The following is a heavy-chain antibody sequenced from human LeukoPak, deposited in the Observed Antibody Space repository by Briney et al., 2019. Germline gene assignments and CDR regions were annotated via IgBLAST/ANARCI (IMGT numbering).Heavy chain of an antibody. D-gene: IGHD6-6*01. V-gene: IGHV1-8*03. CDR2: MNPNSGNT. CDR3: AREGGYSSSPGSYYYYYMDV. CDR1: GYTFTSYD. J-gene: IGHJ6*03. Sequence: GASVKVSCKASGYTFTSYDINWVRQATGQGLEWMGWMNPNSGNTGYAQKFQGRVTITRNTSISTAYMELSSLRSEDTAVYYCAREGGYSSSPGSYYYYYMDVWGKGTTVTVSS.